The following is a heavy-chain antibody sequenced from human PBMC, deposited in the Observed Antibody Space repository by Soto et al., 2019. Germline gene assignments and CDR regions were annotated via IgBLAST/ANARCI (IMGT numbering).Heavy chain of an antibody. CDR1: GYTFTSYA. D-gene: IGHD6-19*01. Sequence: ASVKVSCKASGYTFTSYAMHWVRQAPGQRLEWMGWINAGNGNTKYSQKFQGRVTITAEKSTSTAYMELSSLRSEDTAVYYCARDNKAVADDAFDIWGQGTMVTVS. CDR2: INAGNGNT. V-gene: IGHV1-3*01. CDR3: ARDNKAVADDAFDI. J-gene: IGHJ3*02.